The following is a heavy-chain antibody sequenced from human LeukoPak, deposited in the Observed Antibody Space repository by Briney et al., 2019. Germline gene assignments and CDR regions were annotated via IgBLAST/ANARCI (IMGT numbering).Heavy chain of an antibody. CDR2: IWHDGSKK. J-gene: IGHJ4*02. CDR1: GFNLNSCG. CDR3: ARDTAVITGPFDY. V-gene: IGHV3-33*01. D-gene: IGHD3-16*01. Sequence: GGSLRLSCAASGFNLNSCGMHWVRQAPGKGLEWVAVIWHDGSKKYYADSVKGRFTISRDNSKNTLYLQMNSLRVEDSAVYFCARDTAVITGPFDYWGQGTLVTVSS.